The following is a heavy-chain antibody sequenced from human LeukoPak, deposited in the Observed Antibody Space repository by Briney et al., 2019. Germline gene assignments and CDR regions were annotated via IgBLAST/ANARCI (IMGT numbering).Heavy chain of an antibody. CDR1: GFSLTTTGVG. CDR2: MYWDGDK. J-gene: IGHJ4*02. CDR3: ARSIGDLDF. Sequence: ESGPTLVKPTQTLTLTCDFSGFSLTTTGVGVGWIRQPPGKALEWLGSMYWDGDKRYRPSLKTRLTITKDTSKDQVVLTMTDMDPVDTATYYCARSIGDLDFWDQGILVTVSS. D-gene: IGHD3-10*01. V-gene: IGHV2-5*02.